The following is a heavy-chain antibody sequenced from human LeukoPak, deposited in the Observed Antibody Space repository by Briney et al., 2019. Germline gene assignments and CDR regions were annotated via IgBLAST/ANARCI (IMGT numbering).Heavy chain of an antibody. Sequence: GGSLRLSYAASGFTFNNARMNWVRQAPGKGLEWVGRIKSKTDGGTPDYAAPVKGRFTISRDDSKHTLYLQMNSLKTEDTAVYYCATGVYGSYGSWGQGTLVTVSS. CDR1: GFTFNNAR. J-gene: IGHJ4*02. CDR3: ATGVYGSYGS. CDR2: IKSKTDGGTP. V-gene: IGHV3-15*01. D-gene: IGHD3-10*01.